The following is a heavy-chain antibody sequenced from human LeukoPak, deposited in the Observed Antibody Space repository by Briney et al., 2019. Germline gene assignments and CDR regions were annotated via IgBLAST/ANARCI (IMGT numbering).Heavy chain of an antibody. CDR2: IYYSGST. CDR1: GGSISSSSYY. CDR3: ARHTIAAAGKGMDY. D-gene: IGHD6-13*01. Sequence: SETLSLTCTVSGGSISSSSYYWGWIRQPPGEGLEWIGSIYYSGSTYYNPSLKSRVTISVDTSKNQFSLKLSSVTAADTAVYYCARHTIAAAGKGMDYWGQGTLVTVSS. J-gene: IGHJ4*02. V-gene: IGHV4-39*07.